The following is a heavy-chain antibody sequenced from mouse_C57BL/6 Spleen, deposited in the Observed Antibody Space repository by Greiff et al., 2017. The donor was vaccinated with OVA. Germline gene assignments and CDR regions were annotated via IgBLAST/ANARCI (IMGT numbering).Heavy chain of an antibody. CDR3: V. CDR2: FTMYSDAT. V-gene: IGHV1-49*01. CDR1: YFAFMASA. J-gene: IGHJ1*03. Sequence: LKQSGAELVRPESSVKLSCKDSYFAFMASAMHWVKQRPGHGLEWIGSFTMYSDATEYSENFKGKATLTANTSEDSAVYYCAREDSSGYGRYFDVWGTGTTVTVSS. D-gene: IGHD3-2*02.